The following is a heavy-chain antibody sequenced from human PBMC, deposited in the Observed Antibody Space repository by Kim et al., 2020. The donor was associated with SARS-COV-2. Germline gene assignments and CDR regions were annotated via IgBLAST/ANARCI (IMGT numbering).Heavy chain of an antibody. D-gene: IGHD3-22*01. V-gene: IGHV1-69*13. Sequence: SVKVSCKASGGTFSSYAISWVRQAPGQGLEWMGGIIPIFGTANYAQKFQGRVTITADESTSTAYMELSSLRSEDTAVYYCARGYYDSTSGWYFDLWGRGTLVTVSS. CDR2: IIPIFGTA. CDR3: ARGYYDSTSGWYFDL. J-gene: IGHJ2*01. CDR1: GGTFSSYA.